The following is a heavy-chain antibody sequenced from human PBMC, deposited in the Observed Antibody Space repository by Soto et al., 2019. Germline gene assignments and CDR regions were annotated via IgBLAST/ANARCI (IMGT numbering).Heavy chain of an antibody. Sequence: TLSLTCTVSGGSVTSSSYSWGWIRQPPGKGLEWIGTIYYSENTYYNPSLMSRVTISVDTSKNQFSLKLISVTAADTAVYYCARLNGYCISTNCHGYYGMDVWGQGTTVTVSS. CDR2: IYYSENT. CDR1: GGSVTSSSYS. D-gene: IGHD2-2*01. CDR3: ARLNGYCISTNCHGYYGMDV. J-gene: IGHJ6*02. V-gene: IGHV4-39*01.